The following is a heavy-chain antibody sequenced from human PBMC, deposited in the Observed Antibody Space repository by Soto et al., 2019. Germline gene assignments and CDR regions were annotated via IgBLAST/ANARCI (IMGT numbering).Heavy chain of an antibody. CDR1: GFTFSSYG. V-gene: IGHV3-30*18. CDR2: ISYDGSNK. D-gene: IGHD2-2*01. Sequence: PGGSLRLSCAASGFTFSSYGMHWVRQAPGKGLEWVAVISYDGSNKYYADSVKGRFTISRDNTKNTLYLQMNSLRAEDTAVYYCAKGPLCVVPAHSWFDPWGQGTLVTVSS. J-gene: IGHJ5*02. CDR3: AKGPLCVVPAHSWFDP.